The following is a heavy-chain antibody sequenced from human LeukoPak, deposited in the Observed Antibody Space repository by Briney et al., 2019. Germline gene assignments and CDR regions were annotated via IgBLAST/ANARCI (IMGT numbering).Heavy chain of an antibody. D-gene: IGHD5-12*01. CDR2: IKPDGRDK. CDR3: AKWDSGCVTE. CDR1: GLFFSTNW. Sequence: GGSLRLSCAASGLFFSTNWMSWVRQAPGKGLEWVATIKPDGRDKYYVDPVKDRFTMSRDNGKNSVYLQMNSLRAEDTAVYYCAKWDSGCVTEGGQGTLVTVSS. V-gene: IGHV3-7*01. J-gene: IGHJ4*02.